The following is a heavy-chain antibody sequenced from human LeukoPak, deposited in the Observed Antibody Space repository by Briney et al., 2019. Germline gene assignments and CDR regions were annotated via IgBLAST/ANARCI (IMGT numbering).Heavy chain of an antibody. Sequence: ASVKVSCKAPGNTFTSYGISWVRQAPGQGLEWVGWISAYNGNTNYAQKHQGRVTMTTDTSTSTAYMELRSLRSDDTAVYYCARAQSRGNFGWFPHGMDVWGQGTTVTVS. CDR2: ISAYNGNT. CDR3: ARAQSRGNFGWFPHGMDV. D-gene: IGHD3-9*01. J-gene: IGHJ6*02. CDR1: GNTFTSYG. V-gene: IGHV1-18*01.